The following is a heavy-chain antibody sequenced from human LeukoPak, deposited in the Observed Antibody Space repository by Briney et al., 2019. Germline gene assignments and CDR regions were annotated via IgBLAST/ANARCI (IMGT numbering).Heavy chain of an antibody. D-gene: IGHD3-10*01. CDR1: GFSLSTSGVG. Sequence: SGPTLVNPTQTLTLTCTFSGFSLSTSGVGVGWIRQPPGKALEWLALIYWNDDKRYSPSLKTRLTITKDTSKNQVVLTMTNMDPVDTATYYCARHVKDQGSGQYYFDYWGQGTLVTVSS. V-gene: IGHV2-5*01. J-gene: IGHJ4*02. CDR3: ARHVKDQGSGQYYFDY. CDR2: IYWNDDK.